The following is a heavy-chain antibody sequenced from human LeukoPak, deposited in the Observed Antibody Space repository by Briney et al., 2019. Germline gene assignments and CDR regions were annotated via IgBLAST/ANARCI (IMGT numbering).Heavy chain of an antibody. CDR2: IKSKTDGGTT. D-gene: IGHD6-13*01. CDR1: GFTFSNAW. V-gene: IGHV3-15*01. J-gene: IGHJ4*02. Sequence: PGGSLRLSCAASGFTFSNAWMSWVRQAPGEGLEWVGRIKSKTDGGTTDYAAPVKARFTISRDDSKTTLYLQMNSLKTEDTAVYYCTTVSSAGVYDYWGQGTLVTVSS. CDR3: TTVSSAGVYDY.